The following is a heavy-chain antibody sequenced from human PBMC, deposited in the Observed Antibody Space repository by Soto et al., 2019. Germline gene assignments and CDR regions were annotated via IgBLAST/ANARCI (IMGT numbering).Heavy chain of an antibody. D-gene: IGHD2-21*02. CDR1: GFTFSSYW. Sequence: GGSLRLSCAASGFTFSSYWMHWVRQAPGKGLVWVSRINSDGSSTSYADSVKGRFTISRDNAKNTLYLQMNSLRAEDTAVYYCAREGPPPCGDCERVYYYYYMDVWGKGTTVTVSS. J-gene: IGHJ6*03. CDR2: INSDGSST. CDR3: AREGPPPCGDCERVYYYYYMDV. V-gene: IGHV3-74*01.